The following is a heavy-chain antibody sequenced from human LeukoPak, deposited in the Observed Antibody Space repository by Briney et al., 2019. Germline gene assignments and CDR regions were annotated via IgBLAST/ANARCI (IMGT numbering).Heavy chain of an antibody. CDR3: AVNLTKHTFDI. CDR2: IYYSGST. V-gene: IGHV4-59*08. D-gene: IGHD1-1*01. Sequence: SETLSLTCTVSGGSLSTYYWSWIRQSPGKGLEWIGSIYYSGSTNYNPSLKSRVTISVDTSENQFSLELSSVTAADTAVYYCAVNLTKHTFDIWGQGTMVTVSS. CDR1: GGSLSTYY. J-gene: IGHJ3*02.